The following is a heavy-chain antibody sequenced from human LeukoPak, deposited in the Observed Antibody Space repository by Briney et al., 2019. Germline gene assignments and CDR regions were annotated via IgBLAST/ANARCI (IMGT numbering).Heavy chain of an antibody. CDR3: ARHTGDYLAFDI. CDR1: GGSISSYY. V-gene: IGHV4-59*08. D-gene: IGHD4-17*01. CDR2: IYYSGST. Sequence: PSETLSLTCTVSGGSISSYYWSWIRQPPGKGLEWIGCIYYSGSTNYNPSLKSRVTVSVDTSKNQFSLKLSSVTAADTAVYYCARHTGDYLAFDIWGQGTMVTVSS. J-gene: IGHJ3*02.